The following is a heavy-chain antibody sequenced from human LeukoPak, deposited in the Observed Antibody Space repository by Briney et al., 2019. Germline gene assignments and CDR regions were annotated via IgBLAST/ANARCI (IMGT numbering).Heavy chain of an antibody. CDR1: GFPFSSYA. J-gene: IGHJ6*02. D-gene: IGHD6-13*01. Sequence: PGGSLRLSCAASGFPFSSYAMSWVRQAPGKGLEWVSGISSSGSNTYYAGSVKGRFTISRDNSKGTLYLQMNSLRAEDTAVYYCAKDHYPAAVPNWYYGLDVWGQGTTVTVSS. V-gene: IGHV3-23*01. CDR3: AKDHYPAAVPNWYYGLDV. CDR2: ISSSGSNT.